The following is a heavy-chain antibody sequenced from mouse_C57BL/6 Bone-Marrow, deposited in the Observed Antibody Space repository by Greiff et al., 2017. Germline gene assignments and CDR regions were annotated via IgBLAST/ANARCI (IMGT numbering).Heavy chain of an antibody. CDR3: ARHWVWFAD. CDR2: ISYDGSN. D-gene: IGHD4-1*01. J-gene: IGHJ3*01. Sequence: EVKLLESGPGLVKPSQSLSLTCSVTGYSITSGYYWNWIRQFPGNKLEWMGYISYDGSNNYNPSLKNRISITRDTSENQFFLKLNSVTTEDTATYYCARHWVWFADWGQGTLVTVSA. V-gene: IGHV3-6*01. CDR1: GYSITSGYY.